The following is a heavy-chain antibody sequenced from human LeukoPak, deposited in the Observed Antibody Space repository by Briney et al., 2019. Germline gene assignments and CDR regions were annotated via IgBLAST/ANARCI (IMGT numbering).Heavy chain of an antibody. D-gene: IGHD6-19*01. CDR3: ARLRGQWLAPYYYYDMDV. CDR2: IYTSGST. Sequence: WETLSLTCTVSGGSISSYYWSWIRQPAGKGLEWIGRIYTSGSTNYNPSLKSRVTMSVDTSKNQFSLKLSSVTAADTAVYYCARLRGQWLAPYYYYDMDVWGKGTTVTVSS. V-gene: IGHV4-4*07. J-gene: IGHJ6*03. CDR1: GGSISSYY.